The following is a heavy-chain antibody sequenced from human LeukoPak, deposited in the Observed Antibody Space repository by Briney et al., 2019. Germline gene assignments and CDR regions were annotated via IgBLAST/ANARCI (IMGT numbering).Heavy chain of an antibody. Sequence: SETLSLTCTVSGGSISSGGYYWSWIRQHPGKGLEWIGYIYYSGSTYYNPSLKSRVTISVDTSKNQFSLKLSSVTAADTAVYYCARASPCSTGCYPDYWGQGTLVTVSS. CDR3: ARASPCSTGCYPDY. CDR2: IYYSGST. D-gene: IGHD2-2*01. V-gene: IGHV4-31*03. J-gene: IGHJ4*02. CDR1: GGSISSGGYY.